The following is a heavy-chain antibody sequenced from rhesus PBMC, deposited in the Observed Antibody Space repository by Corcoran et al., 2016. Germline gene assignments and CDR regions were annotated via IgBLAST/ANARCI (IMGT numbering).Heavy chain of an antibody. CDR1: GGSISDSYR. Sequence: QVQLQESGPGVVKPSETLSLTCAVSGGSISDSYRWSWIRQPPGKGLEWIGYIYGTMTNTNYTPSLTSRFTIANDTSKTQFALKLSSGTAADTAVYHCASSVATLYWYFDLWGPGTPITISS. CDR3: ASSVATLYWYFDL. V-gene: IGHV4S10*01. D-gene: IGHD4-29*01. J-gene: IGHJ2*01. CDR2: IYGTMTNT.